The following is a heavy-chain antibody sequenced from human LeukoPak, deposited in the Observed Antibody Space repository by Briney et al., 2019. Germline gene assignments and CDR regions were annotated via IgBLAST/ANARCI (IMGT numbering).Heavy chain of an antibody. CDR2: IYHSGST. V-gene: IGHV4-38-2*02. Sequence: SETLSLTCTVSGYSISSGYYWGWIRQPPGKGLEWIGSIYHSGSTYYNPSLKSRVTISVDTSKNQFSLKLSSVTAADTAVYYCARGGLRYFDWLSDYWGQGTLVTVSS. CDR3: ARGGLRYFDWLSDY. CDR1: GYSISSGYY. D-gene: IGHD3-9*01. J-gene: IGHJ4*02.